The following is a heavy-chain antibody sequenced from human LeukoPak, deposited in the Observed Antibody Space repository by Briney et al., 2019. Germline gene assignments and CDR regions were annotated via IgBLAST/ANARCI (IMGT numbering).Heavy chain of an antibody. CDR3: ARGFCSHEICQVFTH. V-gene: IGHV4-59*02. CDR2: ISHSGNT. Sequence: SETLSLTCTVSGGAVNSYYWSFIRQTPGKGLEWIGYISHSGNTDYAPSLKSRVTMSLDTSKNQFPLKLTSVTAADTALYYCARGFCSHEICQVFTHWGQGTLVTVSS. D-gene: IGHD3-3*01. J-gene: IGHJ4*02. CDR1: GGAVNSYY.